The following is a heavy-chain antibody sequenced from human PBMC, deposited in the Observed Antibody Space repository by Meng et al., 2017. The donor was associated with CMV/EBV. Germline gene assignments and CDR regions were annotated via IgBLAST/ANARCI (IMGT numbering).Heavy chain of an antibody. J-gene: IGHJ4*02. CDR1: GFTFSSYS. CDR3: ARDVYYYDSSGYYIDY. Sequence: GESLKISCAASGFTFSSYSMNWVRQAPGKGLEWVSSISSSSSYIYYADPVKGRFTISRDNAKNSLYLQMNSLRAEDTAVYYCARDVYYYDSSGYYIDYWGQGTLVTVSS. V-gene: IGHV3-21*01. D-gene: IGHD3-22*01. CDR2: ISSSSSYI.